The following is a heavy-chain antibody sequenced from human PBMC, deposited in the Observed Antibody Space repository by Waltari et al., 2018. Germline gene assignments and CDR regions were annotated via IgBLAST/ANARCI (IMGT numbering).Heavy chain of an antibody. CDR3: ARHITKDTAMVNLDY. CDR2: IIPILGIA. V-gene: IGHV1-69*10. CDR1: GGTFSSYA. J-gene: IGHJ4*02. Sequence: QVQLVQSGAEVKKPGSSVKVSCKASGGTFSSYAISWVRQAPGQGLEWMGGIIPILGIANYAQKFQGRVTITADKSTSTAYMELSSLRSEDTAVYYCARHITKDTAMVNLDYWGQGTLVTVSS. D-gene: IGHD5-18*01.